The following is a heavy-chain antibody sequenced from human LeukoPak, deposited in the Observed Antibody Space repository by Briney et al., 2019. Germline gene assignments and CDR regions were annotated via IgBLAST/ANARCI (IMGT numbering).Heavy chain of an antibody. CDR3: ARRVVSSASYYFDY. V-gene: IGHV4-59*08. Sequence: SETLSLTCTVSGGSINSYYWSWIRQPPGKGLEWIGCIYYSGSTSYNPSLKRRVTILIDTSKNQFSLTLSSVTAADTAVYYCARRVVSSASYYFDYWGQGTLVTVSS. J-gene: IGHJ4*02. CDR2: IYYSGST. D-gene: IGHD3-22*01. CDR1: GGSINSYY.